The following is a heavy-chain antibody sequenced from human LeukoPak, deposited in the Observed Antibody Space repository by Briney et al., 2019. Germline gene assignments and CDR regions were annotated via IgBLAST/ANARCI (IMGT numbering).Heavy chain of an antibody. D-gene: IGHD3-10*01. V-gene: IGHV4-4*09. CDR2: IYTSGSA. CDR1: GGSINNSF. Sequence: SETLSLTCTVSGGSINNSFWSWLRQPPGKGLEWIGFIYTSGSAKYNPSLKSRVTMSVDTSKNQFSLKLRSVTAADTALYYCARQGGSGSYYNSIYYYYYYMDVWGKGTTVTVSS. J-gene: IGHJ6*03. CDR3: ARQGGSGSYYNSIYYYYYYMDV.